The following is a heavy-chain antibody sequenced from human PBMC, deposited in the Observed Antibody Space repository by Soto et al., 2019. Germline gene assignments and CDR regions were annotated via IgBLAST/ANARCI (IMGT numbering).Heavy chain of an antibody. D-gene: IGHD5-18*01. V-gene: IGHV4-34*01. CDR1: GGSFSGYY. CDR3: ARSHSRTAMTWFRHGVNWFDP. Sequence: QVQLQQWGAGLLKPSETLSLTCAVYGGSFSGYYWSWIRQPPGKGLEWIGEINHRGSTNYNPSLKSRVTISVDTSKNQFSLKLSSVTAADTAVYYCARSHSRTAMTWFRHGVNWFDPWGQGTLVTVSS. CDR2: INHRGST. J-gene: IGHJ5*02.